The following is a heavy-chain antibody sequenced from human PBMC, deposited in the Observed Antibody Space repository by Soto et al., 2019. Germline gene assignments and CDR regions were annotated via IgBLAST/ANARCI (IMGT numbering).Heavy chain of an antibody. D-gene: IGHD3-10*01. CDR2: ISGSGGST. V-gene: IGHV3-23*01. CDR3: AKDRNPREGFGELWFDP. Sequence: GGSLRLSCAASGFTFSSYAMSWVRQAPGKGLEWVSAISGSGGSTYYADSVKGRFTISRDNSKNTLYLQMNSLRAEDTAVYYCAKDRNPREGFGELWFDPWGQGTLVTVSS. J-gene: IGHJ5*02. CDR1: GFTFSSYA.